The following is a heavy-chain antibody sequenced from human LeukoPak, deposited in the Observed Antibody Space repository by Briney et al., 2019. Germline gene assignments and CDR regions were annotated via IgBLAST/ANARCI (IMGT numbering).Heavy chain of an antibody. D-gene: IGHD2-2*01. Sequence: GASVKVSCKASGYTFTSYYIHWVRQAPGQGLEWMGIINPDGGGTTYAQKFQGRVTMTRDTSTSTVYMELSSLTSEDTAVYYCAREIVVVPSAMGFDPWGQGTLVTVSS. J-gene: IGHJ5*02. V-gene: IGHV1-46*01. CDR1: GYTFTSYY. CDR3: AREIVVVPSAMGFDP. CDR2: INPDGGGT.